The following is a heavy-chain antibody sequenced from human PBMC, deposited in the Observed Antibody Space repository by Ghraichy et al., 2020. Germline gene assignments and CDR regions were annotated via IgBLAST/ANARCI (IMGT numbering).Heavy chain of an antibody. J-gene: IGHJ4*02. Sequence: ASVKVSCKASGYTFTSYDINWVRQATGQGLEWMGWMNPNSGNTGYAQKFQGRVTMTRNTSISTAYMELSSLRSEDTAVYYCARVEYSSGWYPLWVDYWGQGTLVTVSS. V-gene: IGHV1-8*01. D-gene: IGHD6-19*01. CDR3: ARVEYSSGWYPLWVDY. CDR1: GYTFTSYD. CDR2: MNPNSGNT.